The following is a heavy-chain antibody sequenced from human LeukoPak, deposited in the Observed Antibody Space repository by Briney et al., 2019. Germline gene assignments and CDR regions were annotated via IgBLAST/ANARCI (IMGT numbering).Heavy chain of an antibody. D-gene: IGHD3-3*01. CDR1: GFTFSNYS. CDR2: ISSSSSYI. V-gene: IGHV3-21*04. J-gene: IGHJ4*02. CDR3: AKGVNYDFWSGYPIDY. Sequence: GGSLRLSCAASGFTFSNYSMNWVRQAPGKGLEWVSSISSSSSYIYYADSVKGRFTISRDNAKNSLYLQMNSLRAEDTAVYYCAKGVNYDFWSGYPIDYWGQGTLVTVSS.